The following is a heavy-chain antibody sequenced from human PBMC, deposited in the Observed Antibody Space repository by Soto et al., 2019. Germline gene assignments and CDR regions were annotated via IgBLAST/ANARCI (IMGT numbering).Heavy chain of an antibody. V-gene: IGHV3-30*18. D-gene: IGHD2-15*01. CDR3: AKDPHHGLPESLGYCSGGSCSQIYYYYGMDV. J-gene: IGHJ6*02. CDR2: ISYDGSNK. CDR1: GFTFSSYG. Sequence: GGSLRLSCAASGFTFSSYGMHWVRQAPGKGLEWVAVISYDGSNKYYADSVKGRFTISRDNSKNTLYLQMNSLRAEDTAVYYCAKDPHHGLPESLGYCSGGSCSQIYYYYGMDVWGQGTTVTVSS.